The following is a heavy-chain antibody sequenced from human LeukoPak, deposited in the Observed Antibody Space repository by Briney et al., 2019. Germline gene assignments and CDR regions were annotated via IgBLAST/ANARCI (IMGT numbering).Heavy chain of an antibody. CDR1: GYTFTSYD. D-gene: IGHD6-13*01. Sequence: ASVKVSCKASGYTFTSYDINRVRQATGQGLEWMGWMNPNSGNTGYAQKFQGRVTMTRNTSISTAYMELSSLRSEDTAVYYCVRGDSSSWSDAFDIWGQGTMVTVSS. V-gene: IGHV1-8*01. J-gene: IGHJ3*02. CDR3: VRGDSSSWSDAFDI. CDR2: MNPNSGNT.